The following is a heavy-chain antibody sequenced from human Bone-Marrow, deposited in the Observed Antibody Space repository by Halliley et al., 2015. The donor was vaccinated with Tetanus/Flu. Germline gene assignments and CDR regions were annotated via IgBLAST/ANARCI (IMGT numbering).Heavy chain of an antibody. V-gene: IGHV3-23*01. CDR1: GFTFRSHA. CDR3: VKGISAYGSGSAMGV. J-gene: IGHJ6*02. D-gene: IGHD3-10*01. Sequence: SLRLSCAASGFTFRSHAMSWVRQAPGKGLEWVSVISGNGGTTHYADSVQGRSIISRDNSKNTLYLQMNTLRAGDTAVYYCVKGISAYGSGSAMGVWGQGATVTVSS. CDR2: ISGNGGTT.